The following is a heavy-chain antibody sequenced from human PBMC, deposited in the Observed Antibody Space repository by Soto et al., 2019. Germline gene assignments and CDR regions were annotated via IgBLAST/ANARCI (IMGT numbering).Heavy chain of an antibody. CDR3: ARGIVATTNFDY. J-gene: IGHJ4*02. CDR1: GYTFTGYY. D-gene: IGHD5-12*01. V-gene: IGHV1-2*04. Sequence: ASVKVSCKASGYTFTGYYMHSVRQAPGQGREWMGWNNPNSGGTNYAQKFQGWVTMTRDTSISTAYMELSRLRSDDTAVYYYARGIVATTNFDYWGQGTLVTVSS. CDR2: NNPNSGGT.